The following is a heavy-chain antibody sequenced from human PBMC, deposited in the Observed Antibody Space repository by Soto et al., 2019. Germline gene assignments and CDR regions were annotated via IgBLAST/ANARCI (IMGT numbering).Heavy chain of an antibody. D-gene: IGHD5-18*01. J-gene: IGHJ4*02. CDR1: GYTFTSYG. Sequence: GAAVKLSCKASGYTFTSYGISWVRQAPGQGLECMGWISAYNGNTNYAQKLQGRVTMTTDTSTSTAYMELRSLRSDDTAVYYCARDTFPPLVVHTGLCFDYWGQGTLDTVSS. CDR3: ARDTFPPLVVHTGLCFDY. CDR2: ISAYNGNT. V-gene: IGHV1-18*01.